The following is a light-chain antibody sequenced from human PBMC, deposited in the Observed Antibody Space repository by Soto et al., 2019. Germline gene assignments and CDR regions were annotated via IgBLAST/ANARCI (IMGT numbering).Light chain of an antibody. CDR2: WAS. V-gene: IGKV4-1*01. CDR3: QQYFTTPFT. J-gene: IGKJ3*01. CDR1: QSVLYSSNNKSY. Sequence: DIVMTQSPDSLAVSLGERATINCKSSQSVLYSSNNKSYLAWYQHKPGQPPKLLIFWASTRESGVPDRFSGSGSGTDFTLTISSRQAEDVAVYYCQQYFTTPFTFGPGTKVDIK.